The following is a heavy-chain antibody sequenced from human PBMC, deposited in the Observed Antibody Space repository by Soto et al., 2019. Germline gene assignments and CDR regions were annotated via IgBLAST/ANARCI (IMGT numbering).Heavy chain of an antibody. V-gene: IGHV4-4*02. CDR2: IYHSGST. CDR1: GGSISSSNW. Sequence: SETLSLTCPVSGGSISSSNWWSWVRQPPGKGLEWIGEIYHSGSTNYNPSLKSRVTISVDKSKNQFSLKLSSVTAADTAVYYCERDSYTGRGYYGMDVWGQGTTVTVYS. J-gene: IGHJ6*02. CDR3: ERDSYTGRGYYGMDV. D-gene: IGHD2-2*02.